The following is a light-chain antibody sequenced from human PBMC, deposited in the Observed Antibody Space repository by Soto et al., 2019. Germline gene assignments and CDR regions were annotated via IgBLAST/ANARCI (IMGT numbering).Light chain of an antibody. J-gene: IGKJ3*01. CDR3: QQYAKLPLT. CDR1: DDISNY. Sequence: DLQMTQSPSSLSASVGDRVTITCQASDDISNYLNWYQQKPGKAPKVLIYDASHLESGVPSRFSGGGSGTEFTFTISSLQAEDIATYYCQQYAKLPLTFGPGTKVDIK. CDR2: DAS. V-gene: IGKV1-33*01.